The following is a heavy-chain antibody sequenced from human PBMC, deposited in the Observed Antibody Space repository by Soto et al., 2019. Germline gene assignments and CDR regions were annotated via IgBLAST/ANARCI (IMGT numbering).Heavy chain of an antibody. Sequence: PGGSLRLSCAASGFTFSDYYMSWIRQAPGKGLEWVSYISSSSSYTNYADSVKGRFTISRDNAKNSLYLQMNSLRAEDTAVYYCARGYHYYDSSGYDKWDAFDIWGQGTMVTVSS. D-gene: IGHD3-22*01. CDR3: ARGYHYYDSSGYDKWDAFDI. CDR1: GFTFSDYY. J-gene: IGHJ3*02. V-gene: IGHV3-11*06. CDR2: ISSSSSYT.